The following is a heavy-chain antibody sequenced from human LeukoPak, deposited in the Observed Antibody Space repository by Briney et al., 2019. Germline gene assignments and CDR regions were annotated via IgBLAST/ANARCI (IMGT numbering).Heavy chain of an antibody. CDR2: FDPEDGET. CDR1: GYTLTELS. Sequence: ASVKVSCKVSGYTLTELSMHWVRQAPGKGLEWMGGFDPEDGETIYAQKFQGRVTITRNTSISTAYMELSSLRSEDTAVYYCARRHKLHYSSGWYALLGAFDIWGQGTMVTVSS. J-gene: IGHJ3*02. V-gene: IGHV1-24*01. D-gene: IGHD6-19*01. CDR3: ARRHKLHYSSGWYALLGAFDI.